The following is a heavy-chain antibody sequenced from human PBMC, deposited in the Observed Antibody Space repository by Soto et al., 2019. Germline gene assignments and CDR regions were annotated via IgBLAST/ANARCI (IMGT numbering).Heavy chain of an antibody. J-gene: IGHJ4*02. CDR1: GFTFSSYW. V-gene: IGHV3-74*01. CDR2: INSDGSST. CDR3: AVAVAGPTAIGY. D-gene: IGHD6-19*01. Sequence: EVPLVESGGGLVQPGGSLRLSCAASGFTFSSYWMHWVRQAPGKGLVWVSRINSDGSSTSYADSVKGRFTISRDTAKNTLYLQMNSLRAEDTAVYYCAVAVAGPTAIGYWGQGTLVTVSS.